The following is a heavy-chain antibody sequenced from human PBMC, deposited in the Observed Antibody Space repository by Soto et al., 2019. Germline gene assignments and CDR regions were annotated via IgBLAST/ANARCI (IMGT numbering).Heavy chain of an antibody. Sequence: EVQLLESGGGLVQPGGSLRLSCAASGFTFSSYAMSWVRQAPGKGLEWVSAISGSGGSTYYADSVKGRFTISRDNSKNTLYLQMNSLRAEDTAVYYCASKTYYYDSSHGYWGQGTLVTVSS. CDR2: ISGSGGST. CDR1: GFTFSSYA. V-gene: IGHV3-23*01. CDR3: ASKTYYYDSSHGY. J-gene: IGHJ4*02. D-gene: IGHD3-22*01.